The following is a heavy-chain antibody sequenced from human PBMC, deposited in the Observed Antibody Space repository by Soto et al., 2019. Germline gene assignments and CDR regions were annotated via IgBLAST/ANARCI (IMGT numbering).Heavy chain of an antibody. Sequence: QVQLVESGGGVVQPGRSLRLSCAASGFTFSSYAMHWVRQAPGKGLEWVAVISYDGSNKYYADSVKGRFTISRDNSKNTLYLQMNSLRAEDTAVYYCARGYYYGSGSEYLFDYWGQGTLVTVSS. CDR3: ARGYYYGSGSEYLFDY. J-gene: IGHJ4*02. CDR2: ISYDGSNK. D-gene: IGHD3-10*01. V-gene: IGHV3-30-3*01. CDR1: GFTFSSYA.